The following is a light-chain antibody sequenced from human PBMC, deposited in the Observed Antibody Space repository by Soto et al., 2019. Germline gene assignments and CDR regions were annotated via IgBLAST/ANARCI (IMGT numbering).Light chain of an antibody. CDR2: DAS. V-gene: IGKV3-11*01. CDR3: QQRSNWPPST. CDR1: QSVSSY. J-gene: IGKJ5*01. Sequence: EIVLTQSPATLSLSPGERATLSCRASQSVSSYLAWYQQKPGQAPRLLIYDASNRATGIPARFSGSGSGTDFTLTISSLEPEDFAVYYGQQRSNWPPSTFGQGTRLEI.